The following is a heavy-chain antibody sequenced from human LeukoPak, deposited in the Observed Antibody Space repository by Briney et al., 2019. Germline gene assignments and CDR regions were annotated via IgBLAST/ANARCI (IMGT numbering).Heavy chain of an antibody. CDR1: GYTFTGHY. D-gene: IGHD1-26*01. J-gene: IGHJ4*02. V-gene: IGHV1-2*02. Sequence: GASVKVSCKASGYTFTGHYMHWVRQAPGQGLEWMGWINPNSGGTNYAQKFQGRVTMTRDTSISTAYMELSRLRSDDTAVYYCARGVRLVDVSGSYENWGQGTLVTVSS. CDR3: ARGVRLVDVSGSYEN. CDR2: INPNSGGT.